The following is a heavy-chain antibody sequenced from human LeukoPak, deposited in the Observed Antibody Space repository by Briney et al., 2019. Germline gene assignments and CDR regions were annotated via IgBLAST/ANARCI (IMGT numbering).Heavy chain of an antibody. CDR3: ARGRRDWLFRFDYYYGMDV. CDR1: GGSFSGYY. V-gene: IGHV4-34*01. CDR2: INHSGST. Sequence: SETLSLTCAVYGGSFSGYYWSWIRQPPGKGLEWIGEINHSGSTNYNPSLKSRVTISVDTSKNQFSLKLSSVTAADTAVYYCARGRRDWLFRFDYYYGMDVWGQGTTVTVSS. J-gene: IGHJ6*02. D-gene: IGHD3/OR15-3a*01.